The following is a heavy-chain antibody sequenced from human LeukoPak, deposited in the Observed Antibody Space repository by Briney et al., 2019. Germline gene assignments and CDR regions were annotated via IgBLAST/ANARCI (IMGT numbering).Heavy chain of an antibody. V-gene: IGHV4-59*08. CDR3: ARAISTGDSYGLVFDY. CDR2: IYYTGST. J-gene: IGHJ4*02. D-gene: IGHD5-18*01. Sequence: SETPSLTCTVSGGSFSTYYWSWIRQPPGKGLEWIGYIYYTGSTNYNPSLESRVTISVDTSKNQFSLKLTSVAAADTAVYYCARAISTGDSYGLVFDYWGQGTLVTVSS. CDR1: GGSFSTYY.